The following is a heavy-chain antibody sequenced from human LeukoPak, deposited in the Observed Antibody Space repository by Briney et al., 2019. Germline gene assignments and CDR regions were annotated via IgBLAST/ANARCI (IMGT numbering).Heavy chain of an antibody. CDR3: ARDRSMSSGGLDV. D-gene: IGHD6-6*01. CDR1: GFTFNTYW. Sequence: GGSLRLSCAASGFTFNTYWISWVRQAPGKGLEWVANIKEDGSEKYYVDSVKGRFTISRDNAKNSLFLQMSSLRAEDTAMYFCARDRSMSSGGLDVRGQGTTVTVSS. J-gene: IGHJ6*02. CDR2: IKEDGSEK. V-gene: IGHV3-7*05.